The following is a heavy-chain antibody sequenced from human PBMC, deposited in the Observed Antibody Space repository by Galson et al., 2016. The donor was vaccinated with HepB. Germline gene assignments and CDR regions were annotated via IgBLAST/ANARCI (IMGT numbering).Heavy chain of an antibody. CDR1: GGSFSGYY. J-gene: IGHJ6*02. CDR2: INHSGTT. V-gene: IGHV4-34*01. D-gene: IGHD2-8*01. Sequence: SETLSLTCAVNGGSFSGYYWSWIRQHPEKGLEWIGEINHSGTTNYNPSLKSRVIISVDKAKNQFSLNLTSVTAADTAVYYCARRTLGAEYAAREVGCYYYYGMDVWGQGNTVTVSS. CDR3: ARRTLGAEYAAREVGCYYYYGMDV.